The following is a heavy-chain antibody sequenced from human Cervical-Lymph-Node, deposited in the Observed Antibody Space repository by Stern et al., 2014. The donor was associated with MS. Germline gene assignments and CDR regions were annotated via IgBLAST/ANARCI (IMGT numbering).Heavy chain of an antibody. V-gene: IGHV4-39*01. J-gene: IGHJ4*02. CDR2: IYYSGST. D-gene: IGHD3-22*01. Sequence: QVQLQESGPGLVKPSETLSLTCTVSGGSISSSSYYWGWIRQPPGKGLEWIGRIYYSGSTYYNPSRKSRVTISVDTSKTQFSLKLGLVTAADTAVYYCARQDYYDSSGYYLLFDYWGQGTLVTVSS. CDR3: ARQDYYDSSGYYLLFDY. CDR1: GGSISSSSYY.